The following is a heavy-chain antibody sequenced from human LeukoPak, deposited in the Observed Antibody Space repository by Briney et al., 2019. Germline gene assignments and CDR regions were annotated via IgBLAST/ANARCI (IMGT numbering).Heavy chain of an antibody. D-gene: IGHD2-2*02. V-gene: IGHV1-18*01. Sequence: ASVKVSCKASGYTFTSYGISWVRQAPGQGLEWMGWISAYNGNTNYAQKLQGRVTMTTDTSTSTAYIELRSLRSDDTAVYYCARIKVGDPYCSSTSCYNRVDWFDPWGQGTLVTVSS. CDR2: ISAYNGNT. J-gene: IGHJ5*02. CDR1: GYTFTSYG. CDR3: ARIKVGDPYCSSTSCYNRVDWFDP.